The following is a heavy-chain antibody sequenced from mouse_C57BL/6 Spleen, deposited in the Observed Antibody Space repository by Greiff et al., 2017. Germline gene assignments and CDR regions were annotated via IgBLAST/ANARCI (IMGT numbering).Heavy chain of an antibody. CDR3: ARQGLRGYFDY. CDR2: ITPNYGTT. CDR1: GYSFTDYY. Sequence: VQLQQSGPELVKPGASVKISCKASGYSFTDYYMNWVKQSNGKRLEWIGVITPNYGTTGYNQNVKGKATLTVDSSSSTAYMQLNSLTSEDSAVYHCARQGLRGYFDYWGQGTRLTVSS. D-gene: IGHD2-2*01. J-gene: IGHJ2*03. V-gene: IGHV1-39*01.